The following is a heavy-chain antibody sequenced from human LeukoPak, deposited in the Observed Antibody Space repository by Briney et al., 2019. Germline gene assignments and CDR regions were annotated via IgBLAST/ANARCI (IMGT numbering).Heavy chain of an antibody. CDR1: GGSFSGYY. CDR2: INHSGST. Sequence: SETLSLTCAVYGGSFSGYYWSWIRQPPGKGLEWIGEINHSGSTNYNPSLKSRVTISVDTSKNQFSLKLSSVTAADTAVYYCARHPSVEGRSGYYDYWGQGTLVTVSS. CDR3: ARHPSVEGRSGYYDY. V-gene: IGHV4-34*01. D-gene: IGHD6-19*01. J-gene: IGHJ4*02.